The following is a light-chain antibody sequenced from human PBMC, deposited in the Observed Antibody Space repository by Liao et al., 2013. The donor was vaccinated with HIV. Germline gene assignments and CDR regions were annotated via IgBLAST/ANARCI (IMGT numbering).Light chain of an antibody. V-gene: IGLV3-1*01. CDR2: QDV. CDR3: QAWDSGTPNYV. CDR1: NLGDKH. Sequence: SDELTQPSSVSVSPGQTATISCSGQNLGDKHASWYQQKPGQSPVLVIYQDVKRPSGIPERFSGSNSGDTATLTISGTQTLDEADYYCQAWDSGTPNYVFGTGTKVTVL. J-gene: IGLJ1*01.